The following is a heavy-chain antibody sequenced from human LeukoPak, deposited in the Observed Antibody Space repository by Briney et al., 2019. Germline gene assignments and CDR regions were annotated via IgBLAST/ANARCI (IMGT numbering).Heavy chain of an antibody. CDR3: ARREISSGWYVGAFDI. CDR1: GFTFSSYE. V-gene: IGHV3-48*03. D-gene: IGHD6-19*01. CDR2: ISSSGSTI. J-gene: IGHJ3*02. Sequence: PGGSLRLSCAAPGFTFSSYEMNWVRQAPGKGLEWVSYISSSGSTIYYADSVKGRFTISRDNAKISLYLQMNSLRAEDTAVYYCARREISSGWYVGAFDIWGQGTMVTVSS.